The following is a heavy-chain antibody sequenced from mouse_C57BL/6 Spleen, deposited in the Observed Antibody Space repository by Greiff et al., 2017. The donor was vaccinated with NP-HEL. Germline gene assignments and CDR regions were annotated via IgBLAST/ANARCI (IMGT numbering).Heavy chain of an antibody. CDR2: IWWDDDK. V-gene: IGHV8-8*01. CDR1: GFSLSTFGMG. CDR3: TRIHGERGYFDY. J-gene: IGHJ2*01. Sequence: QVTLKESGPGILQPSQSLSLTCSFSGFSLSTFGMGVGWIRQPSGKGLEWLAHIWWDDDKYYNPALESRLTITKDTSKSQVFLKNANVDTADTAEYYSTRIHGERGYFDYWGQGTTLTVSS.